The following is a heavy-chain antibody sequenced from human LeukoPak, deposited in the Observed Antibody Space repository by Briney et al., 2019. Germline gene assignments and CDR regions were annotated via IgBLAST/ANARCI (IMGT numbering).Heavy chain of an antibody. J-gene: IGHJ4*02. CDR2: MNPSGGST. CDR1: GYTFTSYY. Sequence: ASVKVSCKASGYTFTSYYMHWVRQAPGQGLEWMGIMNPSGGSTSYAQKFQGRVTMTMDTSTSTVYMELSSLRSEDTAVYYCARAGASTDFNRMGELSYYFDYWGQGTLVTVSS. CDR3: ARAGASTDFNRMGELSYYFDY. D-gene: IGHD3-16*02. V-gene: IGHV1-46*01.